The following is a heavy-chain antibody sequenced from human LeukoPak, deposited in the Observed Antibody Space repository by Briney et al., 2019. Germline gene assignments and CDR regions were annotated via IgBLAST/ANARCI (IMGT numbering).Heavy chain of an antibody. D-gene: IGHD3-16*01. V-gene: IGHV3-15*01. CDR1: GFIFSNAW. Sequence: GGSLRLSCAGSGFIFSNAWMTWVRQAPGQGLEWVGRILSKVDGETTDYAAPVKGIFTISRDDSKNTLYQQMNSLKTEDTAVYYCTSDRMIYALYWGGSWFDPWGQGTLVTVSS. CDR3: TSDRMIYALYWGGSWFDP. J-gene: IGHJ5*02. CDR2: ILSKVDGETT.